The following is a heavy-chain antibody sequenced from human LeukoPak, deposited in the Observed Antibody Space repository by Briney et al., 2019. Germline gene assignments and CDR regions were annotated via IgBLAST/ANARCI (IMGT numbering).Heavy chain of an antibody. J-gene: IGHJ6*03. CDR3: AKYSSGWFIYYYMDV. V-gene: IGHV3-23*01. CDR1: GFRFSSYA. CDR2: ISGSGGST. D-gene: IGHD6-19*01. Sequence: GGSLRLSCGASGFRFSSYAMSWVRQAPGKGLEWVSSISGSGGSTYYTDSVKGRFAISRDNSKSTLYLQMNGLRAEDTAVYYCAKYSSGWFIYYYMDVWGKGTTVTVSS.